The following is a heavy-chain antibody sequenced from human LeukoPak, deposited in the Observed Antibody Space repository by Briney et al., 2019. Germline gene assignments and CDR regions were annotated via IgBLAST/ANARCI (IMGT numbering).Heavy chain of an antibody. CDR2: ISWNSDTT. CDR3: AKDISGTYLAALDY. V-gene: IGHV3-9*01. CDR1: GFSFDDYA. Sequence: GGSLRLSCAASGFSFDDYAMHWVRQTPGKGLEWVSGISWNSDTTGYADSVKGRFTISRDNAKNSLYLQMNSLRGEDTALYYCAKDISGTYLAALDYWGQGTLVTVSS. J-gene: IGHJ4*02. D-gene: IGHD1-26*01.